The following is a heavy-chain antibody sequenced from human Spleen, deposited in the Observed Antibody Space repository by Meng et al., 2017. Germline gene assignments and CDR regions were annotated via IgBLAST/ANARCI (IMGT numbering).Heavy chain of an antibody. CDR1: GGSFSDYY. CDR3: ARGPTTMAHDFDY. CDR2: INHSGST. Sequence: QGQLTQWCEGRLKPSETLSLTCVVSGGSFSDYYWSWIRQPPGKGLEWIGEINHSGSTNYNPSLESRATISVDTSQNNLSLKLSSVTAADSAVYYCARGPTTMAHDFDYWGQGTLVTVSS. J-gene: IGHJ4*02. D-gene: IGHD4-11*01. V-gene: IGHV4-34*01.